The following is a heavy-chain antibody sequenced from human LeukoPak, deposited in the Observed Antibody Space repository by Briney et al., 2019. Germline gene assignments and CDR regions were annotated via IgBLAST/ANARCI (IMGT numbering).Heavy chain of an antibody. J-gene: IGHJ3*02. Sequence: ASVKVSCQASGYTFNTYGIIWVRQAPGQGLEWMGWISPYYGNTNYAQKLQGRVTMTTDTSTSTAYMELRSLRSDDTAVYYCARKYQGAPFDIWGQGTMVTVSS. V-gene: IGHV1-18*01. D-gene: IGHD3-16*01. CDR3: ARKYQGAPFDI. CDR2: ISPYYGNT. CDR1: GYTFNTYG.